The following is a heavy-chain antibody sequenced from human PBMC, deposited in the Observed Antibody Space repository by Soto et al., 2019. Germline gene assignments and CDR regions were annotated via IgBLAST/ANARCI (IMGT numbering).Heavy chain of an antibody. D-gene: IGHD2-15*01. CDR2: ISYDGSNK. V-gene: IGHV3-30-3*01. CDR1: GFTFSSYA. J-gene: IGHJ4*02. CDR3: ARDRHSENDY. Sequence: SLRLSCAASGFTFSSYAMHWVRQAPGKGLEWVAVISYDGSNKYYADSVKGRFTISRDNSKNTLYLQMNSLRAEDTAVYYCARDRHSENDYWGQGTLVTVSS.